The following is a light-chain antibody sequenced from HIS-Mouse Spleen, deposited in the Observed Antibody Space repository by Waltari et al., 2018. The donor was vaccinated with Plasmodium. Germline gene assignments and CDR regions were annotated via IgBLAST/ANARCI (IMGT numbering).Light chain of an antibody. CDR2: QDS. J-gene: IGLJ2*01. V-gene: IGLV3-1*01. CDR1: TLGEKY. Sequence: SYDLTQPPSVSVSPGQTASITCPGATLGEKYACWYQQKPGQAPGLVIYQDSKRPSGIPERFSGSNSGNTATLTISGTQAMDEADYYCQAWDSSTVVFGGGTKLTVL. CDR3: QAWDSSTVV.